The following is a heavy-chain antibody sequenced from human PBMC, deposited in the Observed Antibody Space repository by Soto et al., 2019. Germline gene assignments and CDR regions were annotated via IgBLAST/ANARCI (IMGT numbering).Heavy chain of an antibody. CDR3: ARDRSSTSYLYYYYGMDV. CDR1: GYTFTSYG. V-gene: IGHV1-18*01. CDR2: ISAYNGNT. Sequence: ASVKVSCKASGYTFTSYGISWVRQAPGQGLEWMGWISAYNGNTNYAQKLQGIVTMTTDTSTSTAYMELRSLRSDDTAVYYCARDRSSTSYLYYYYGMDVWGQGTTVTVSS. J-gene: IGHJ6*02. D-gene: IGHD2-2*01.